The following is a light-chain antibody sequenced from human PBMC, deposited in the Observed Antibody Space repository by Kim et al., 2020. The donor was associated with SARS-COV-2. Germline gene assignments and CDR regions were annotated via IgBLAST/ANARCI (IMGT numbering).Light chain of an antibody. CDR1: KLGDKY. CDR2: RDN. J-gene: IGLJ1*01. V-gene: IGLV3-1*01. Sequence: PGQTATIPCSGDKLGDKYASWYQQKPGQSPVVVIFRDNRRPSGIPERFSGSNSGNTATLTISGTQAMDEADYYCQAWDSSIYVFGTGTKVTAL. CDR3: QAWDSSIYV.